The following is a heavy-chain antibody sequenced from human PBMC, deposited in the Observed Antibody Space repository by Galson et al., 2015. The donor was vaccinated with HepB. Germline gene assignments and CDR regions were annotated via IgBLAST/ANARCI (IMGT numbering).Heavy chain of an antibody. CDR2: ISSSSSYI. V-gene: IGHV3-21*01. D-gene: IGHD3-10*01. CDR3: ARRGGLLWFGELTKPFDY. Sequence: SLRLSCAASGFTFSSYSMNWVRQAPGKGLEWVSSISSSSSYIYYADSVKGRFTISRDNAKNSLYLQMNSLRAEDTAVYYCARRGGLLWFGELTKPFDYWGQGTLVTVSS. CDR1: GFTFSSYS. J-gene: IGHJ4*02.